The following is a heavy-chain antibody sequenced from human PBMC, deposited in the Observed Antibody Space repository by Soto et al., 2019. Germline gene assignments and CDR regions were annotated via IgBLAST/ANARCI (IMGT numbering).Heavy chain of an antibody. J-gene: IGHJ4*02. CDR3: ARDVMSDY. CDR2: MNPNSGNT. V-gene: IGHV1-8*01. D-gene: IGHD2-8*01. CDR1: GYTFTSYD. Sequence: ASVKVSCKASGYTFTSYDINWVRQATGQGLEWMGWMNPNSGNTGYSQKFQGRVTITRDTSASTAYMELSSLRSEDTAVYYCARDVMSDYWGQGTLVTVSS.